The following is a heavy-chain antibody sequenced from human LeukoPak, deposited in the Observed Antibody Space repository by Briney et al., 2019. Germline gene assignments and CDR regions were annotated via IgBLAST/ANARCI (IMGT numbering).Heavy chain of an antibody. V-gene: IGHV3-7*05. CDR2: IKQDGSEI. CDR3: ARDNWGTPDGIDGFDL. D-gene: IGHD7-27*01. CDR1: GLTFSSFW. Sequence: GGSLRLSCAAPGLTFSSFWMTGVRQAPGKGLEGVADIKQDGSEIRSVDSVKGRFTISRDNAKNSLYPHMHSLSAEDTAVYYCARDNWGTPDGIDGFDLWGQGTVVTVS. J-gene: IGHJ3*01.